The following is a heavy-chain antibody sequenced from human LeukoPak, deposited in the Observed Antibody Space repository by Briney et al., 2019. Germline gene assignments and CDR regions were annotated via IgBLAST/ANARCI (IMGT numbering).Heavy chain of an antibody. Sequence: PSETLSLTCTVSGGSISSYYWTWIRQHPGKGLEWIGYIFYSGNTYYNPSLKSRLTISVDTSKNQFSMKLTSLTAADTAVYYCARGPSFGGSSRFDLWGRGTLVTVSS. CDR2: IFYSGNT. J-gene: IGHJ2*01. V-gene: IGHV4-59*06. CDR1: GGSISSYY. D-gene: IGHD6-6*01. CDR3: ARGPSFGGSSRFDL.